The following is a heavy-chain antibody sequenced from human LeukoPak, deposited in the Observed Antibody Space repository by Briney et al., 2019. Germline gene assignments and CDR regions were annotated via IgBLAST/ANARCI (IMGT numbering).Heavy chain of an antibody. V-gene: IGHV4-39*01. CDR1: GGSLRRTGYC. Sequence: SETLSLTCTVSGGSLRRTGYCWGWIRQPPGKGLGWIGSIYHNGSTCNNPSLKSRVILSVDTSKNQFSLKLSSVTAADTAVYYCARHVGHDFWSGYRSVDPWGQGTLVTVSS. D-gene: IGHD3-3*01. CDR3: ARHVGHDFWSGYRSVDP. J-gene: IGHJ5*02. CDR2: IYHNGST.